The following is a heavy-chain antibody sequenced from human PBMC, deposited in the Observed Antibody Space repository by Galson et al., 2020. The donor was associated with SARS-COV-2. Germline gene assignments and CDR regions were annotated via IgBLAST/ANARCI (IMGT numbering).Heavy chain of an antibody. Sequence: ASVKVSCKASGYTFIAYYMQWVRQAPGQGLEWMGWINPNTGDTNYAQKLQGRVTMTRDTSISTVYMELSSLTSDDTAVYYCAISTGPRGSGSPEVWGKGTTVTVSS. CDR2: INPNTGDT. CDR3: AISTGPRGSGSPEV. J-gene: IGHJ6*04. D-gene: IGHD1-26*01. V-gene: IGHV1-2*02. CDR1: GYTFIAYY.